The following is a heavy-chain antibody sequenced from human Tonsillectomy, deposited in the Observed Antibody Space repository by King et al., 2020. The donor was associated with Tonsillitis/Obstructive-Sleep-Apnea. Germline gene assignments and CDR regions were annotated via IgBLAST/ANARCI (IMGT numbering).Heavy chain of an antibody. D-gene: IGHD3-10*01. Sequence: VQLVESGGGLVQPGGSLRLSCAASGFTFSSYWMHWVRQAPGKGLVCVSRINSYGSSTSYADSVKGRFTISRDNAKNTLYLQMNSLRAEDTAVYYCARDPKGSGSYPSALDVWGKGTTVTVSS. CDR3: ARDPKGSGSYPSALDV. CDR2: INSYGSST. V-gene: IGHV3-74*01. J-gene: IGHJ6*04. CDR1: GFTFSSYW.